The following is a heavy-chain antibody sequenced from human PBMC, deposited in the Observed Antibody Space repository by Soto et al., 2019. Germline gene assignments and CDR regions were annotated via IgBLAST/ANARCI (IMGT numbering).Heavy chain of an antibody. CDR2: IIPIFGTA. J-gene: IGHJ5*02. CDR1: GGTFSSYA. D-gene: IGHD1-7*01. CDR3: ARCLYGNYEGGVVDP. Sequence: SVKVSCKASGGTFSSYAISWVRQAPGQGLEWMGGIIPIFGTANYAQKFQGRVTITADASTSTAYMELRSLRSEDTAVYYCARCLYGNYEGGVVDPWGQGTLVTVSS. V-gene: IGHV1-69*13.